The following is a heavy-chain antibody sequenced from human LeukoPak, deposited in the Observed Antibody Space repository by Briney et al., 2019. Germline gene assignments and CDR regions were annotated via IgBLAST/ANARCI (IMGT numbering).Heavy chain of an antibody. J-gene: IGHJ4*02. CDR3: TRESITGDRDFDY. CDR1: GFTFSGYS. V-gene: IGHV3-48*01. Sequence: QPGGSLGLSCAASGFTFSGYSMNRVRQAPGKGLEWLSYISSGSRTIYYADSVKGRFTISRDNGRNSLFLLMNSLRADDTAVYYCTRESITGDRDFDYWGQGTLITVSS. CDR2: ISSGSRTI. D-gene: IGHD7-27*01.